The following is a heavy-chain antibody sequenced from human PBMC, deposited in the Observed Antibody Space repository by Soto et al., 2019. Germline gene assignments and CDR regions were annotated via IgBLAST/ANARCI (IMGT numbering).Heavy chain of an antibody. CDR3: ARERVPAAKRGYYYGMDV. V-gene: IGHV3-48*02. J-gene: IGHJ6*02. CDR1: GFTFSSYS. Sequence: PGGSLRLYCAASGFTFSSYSMNWVRQAPGKGLERVSYISSSSSTVYYADSVKGRFTISRDNAKNSLYLQMNGLRDEETAVYYCARERVPAAKRGYYYGMDVWGQGTTVTVAS. CDR2: ISSSSSTV. D-gene: IGHD2-2*01.